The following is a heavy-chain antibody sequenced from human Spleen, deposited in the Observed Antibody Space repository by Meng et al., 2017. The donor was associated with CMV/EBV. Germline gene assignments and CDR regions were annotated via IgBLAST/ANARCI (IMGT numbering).Heavy chain of an antibody. D-gene: IGHD7-27*01. J-gene: IGHJ4*02. CDR3: ARDDNWGPDY. CDR2: IHPNTGGT. CDR1: GYTFTGHY. V-gene: IGHV1-2*02. Sequence: ASVKVSCKASGYTFTGHYMHWVRQAPGQGLEWMGWIHPNTGGTSYAQNFQGRVTMTRDTSIRTVYMELSSLRSDDTAMYYCARDDNWGPDYWGQGTLVTVSS.